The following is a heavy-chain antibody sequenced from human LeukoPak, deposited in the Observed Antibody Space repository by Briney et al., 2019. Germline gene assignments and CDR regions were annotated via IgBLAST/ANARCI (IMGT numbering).Heavy chain of an antibody. CDR2: INPNSGGT. V-gene: IGHV1-2*02. CDR3: ARDPVNKWEEVDY. Sequence: ASVKVSCKASGYTFTGYYMHWVRQAPGQGLEWMGWINPNSGGTNYAQKFQGRVTMTRDTSISTAYMELSRLRSDATAVYYCARDPVNKWEEVDYWSQGTLVNVS. J-gene: IGHJ4*02. CDR1: GYTFTGYY. D-gene: IGHD1-26*01.